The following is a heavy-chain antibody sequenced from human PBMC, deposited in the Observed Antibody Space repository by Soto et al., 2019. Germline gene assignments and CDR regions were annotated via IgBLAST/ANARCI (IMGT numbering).Heavy chain of an antibody. V-gene: IGHV1-69*01. CDR1: GGTFSSYA. Sequence: QVQLVQSGAEVKKPGSSVQVSCKASGGTFSSYAISWVRQAPGQGLEWMGGIIPIFGTANYAQKFQGRVTITADESTSTAYMELSSLRSEDTAVYYCARAHNTYGDDPGWFDPWGQGTLVTVSS. CDR3: ARAHNTYGDDPGWFDP. J-gene: IGHJ5*02. CDR2: IIPIFGTA. D-gene: IGHD4-17*01.